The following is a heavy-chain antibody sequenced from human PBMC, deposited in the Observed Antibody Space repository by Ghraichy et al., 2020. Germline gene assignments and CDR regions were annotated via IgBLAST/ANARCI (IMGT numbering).Heavy chain of an antibody. V-gene: IGHV6-1*01. CDR1: GDSVSNNNAA. D-gene: IGHD2-8*01. CDR3: ARERLNVFGY. CDR2: TFYTSNWYN. Sequence: SETLSLTCAISGDSVSNNNAAWNWIRQSPSRGLEWLGRTFYTSNWYNDYAVSLKSRITINPDTSKNQFSLHLTSVTPEDTAVYFCARERLNVFGYWGQGILVTVSS. J-gene: IGHJ4*02.